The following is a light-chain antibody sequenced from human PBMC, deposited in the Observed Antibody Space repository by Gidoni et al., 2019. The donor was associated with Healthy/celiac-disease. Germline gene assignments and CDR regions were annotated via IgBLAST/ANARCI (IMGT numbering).Light chain of an antibody. CDR2: GAS. CDR1: QSVSSSY. CDR3: QQYGSSSYT. Sequence: ELVLTQSPGTLSLSPGQRATLSCRASQSVSSSYLAWYQQKPGQAPRLLIYGASSRATGIPDRFSGSGSGTDLTLTISRLEPEGFAVYYCQQYGSSSYTFGQGTKLEIK. V-gene: IGKV3-20*01. J-gene: IGKJ2*01.